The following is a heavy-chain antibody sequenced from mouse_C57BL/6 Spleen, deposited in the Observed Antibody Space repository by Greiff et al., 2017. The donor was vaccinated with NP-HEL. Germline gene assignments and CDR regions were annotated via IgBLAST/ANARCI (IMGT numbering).Heavy chain of an antibody. V-gene: IGHV1-59*01. CDR1: GYTFTSYW. J-gene: IGHJ1*03. D-gene: IGHD1-1*01. CDR3: ARSAPDYGSSHWYFDV. CDR2: IDPSDSYT. Sequence: VQLQQPGAELVRPGTSVKLSCKASGYTFTSYWMHWVKQRPGQGLEWIGVIDPSDSYTNYNQKFKGKATLTVDTSSSTAYMQLSSLTSEDSAVYYCARSAPDYGSSHWYFDVWGTGTTVTVSS.